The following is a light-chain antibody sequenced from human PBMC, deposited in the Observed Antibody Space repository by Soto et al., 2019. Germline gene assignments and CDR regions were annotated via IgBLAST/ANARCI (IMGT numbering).Light chain of an antibody. CDR1: SSDVGTYNY. CDR2: EVS. CDR3: SSYTSSTDYV. Sequence: QSVLTQPASVSGSPGRSITISCTGTSSDVGTYNYVSWYQQHPGKAPKLIIYEVSNRPSGVSNRFSGSKSGNTASLTISGLQAEDEADYYCSSYTSSTDYVFGTGTKVTVL. V-gene: IGLV2-14*01. J-gene: IGLJ1*01.